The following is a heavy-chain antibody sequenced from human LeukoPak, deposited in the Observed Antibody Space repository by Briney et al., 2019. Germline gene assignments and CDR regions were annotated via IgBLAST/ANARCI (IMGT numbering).Heavy chain of an antibody. J-gene: IGHJ4*02. D-gene: IGHD6-19*01. CDR3: ARHAAVAGTEFDY. CDR2: IYYSGST. Sequence: SETLSLTCAVSGGSISSGSYSWSWIRQPPGKGLEWIGYIYYSGSTNYNPSLKSRVTISVDTSKNQFSLKLSSVTAADTAVYYCARHAAVAGTEFDYWGQGTLVTVSS. CDR1: GGSISSGSYS. V-gene: IGHV4-61*01.